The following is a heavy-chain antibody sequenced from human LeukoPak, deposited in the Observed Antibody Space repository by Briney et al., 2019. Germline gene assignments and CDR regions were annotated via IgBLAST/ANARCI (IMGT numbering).Heavy chain of an antibody. CDR3: ARDGAVAGTCWFDP. CDR1: GFTFTGYY. J-gene: IGHJ5*02. CDR2: INPNSGGT. V-gene: IGHV1-2*02. D-gene: IGHD6-19*01. Sequence: ASVKVSCKASGFTFTGYYMHWVRQAPGQGLEWMGWINPNSGGTNYAQKFQGRVTMTRDTSITTAYMELTSLRSDDTAVYYCARDGAVAGTCWFDPWGQGTLVTVSS.